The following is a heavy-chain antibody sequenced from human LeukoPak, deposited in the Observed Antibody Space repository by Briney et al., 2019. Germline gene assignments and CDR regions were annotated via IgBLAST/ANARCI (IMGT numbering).Heavy chain of an antibody. V-gene: IGHV4-39*01. CDR1: GGSISSSSYY. J-gene: IGHJ5*02. CDR3: ARPVTYDFWSGYPNWFDP. D-gene: IGHD3-3*01. CDR2: IYYSGST. Sequence: SETLSLTCTVSGGSISSSSYYWGWIRQPPGKRLEWIGSIYYSGSTYYNPSLKSRVTISVDTSKNQFSLKLSSVTAADTAVYYCARPVTYDFWSGYPNWFDPWGQGTLVTVSS.